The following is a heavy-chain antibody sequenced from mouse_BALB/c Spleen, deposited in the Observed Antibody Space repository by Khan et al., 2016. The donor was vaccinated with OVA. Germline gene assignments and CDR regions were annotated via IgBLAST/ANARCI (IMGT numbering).Heavy chain of an antibody. J-gene: IGHJ2*01. CDR3: AREEAVYHFDH. V-gene: IGHV1-76*01. CDR1: GYIFTSYW. CDR2: IYPGTDNS. D-gene: IGHD3-3*01. Sequence: QVQLKQSGAELVRPGASVKLSCKTSGYIFTSYWIHWVKQRSGQGLEWIASIYPGTDNSYYNEKFKDKATLTADKSSSTAYMQLSSLKSEDSDVYFCAREEAVYHFDHWGQGTTLTVSS.